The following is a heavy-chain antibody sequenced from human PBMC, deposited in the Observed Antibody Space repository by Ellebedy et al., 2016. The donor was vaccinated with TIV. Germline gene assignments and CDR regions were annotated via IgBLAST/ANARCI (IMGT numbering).Heavy chain of an antibody. Sequence: AASVKVSCKASGYTFTGYYMHWVRQAPGQGLEWMGWINPNSGGTNYAQKFQGRVTMTRDTSISTAYMELSRLRSDDTAVYYCAREVSGSNGDWFDPWGQGTLVTVSS. CDR3: AREVSGSNGDWFDP. CDR1: GYTFTGYY. D-gene: IGHD1-26*01. CDR2: INPNSGGT. V-gene: IGHV1-2*02. J-gene: IGHJ5*02.